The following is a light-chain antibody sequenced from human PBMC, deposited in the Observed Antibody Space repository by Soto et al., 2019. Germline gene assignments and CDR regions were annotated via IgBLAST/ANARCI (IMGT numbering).Light chain of an antibody. CDR3: SSYAGSNNYV. CDR2: EVF. J-gene: IGLJ1*01. V-gene: IGLV2-8*01. Sequence: QSALTQPPSASGSPGQSVTISCTGTSSDVGNYNYVSWYQQHPGKAPKLMIYEVFKRPSGVPARFSGSKSGNTASLTVSGLQAEDEADYYCSSYAGSNNYVFGTGTKLTVL. CDR1: SSDVGNYNY.